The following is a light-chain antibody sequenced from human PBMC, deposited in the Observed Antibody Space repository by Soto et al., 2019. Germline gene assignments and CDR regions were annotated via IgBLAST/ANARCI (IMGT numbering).Light chain of an antibody. CDR3: HQYDNWPGA. CDR1: QSVSSN. J-gene: IGKJ1*01. CDR2: GAS. Sequence: EIVVTQSPAKLSVSTGERATLSCRARQSVSSNLAWYQQKPGQAPRLLIYGASTRATGIPARFSGSGSGTEFTLTISSLQSEDFAIYYCHQYDNWPGAFGQGTKVDIK. V-gene: IGKV3-15*01.